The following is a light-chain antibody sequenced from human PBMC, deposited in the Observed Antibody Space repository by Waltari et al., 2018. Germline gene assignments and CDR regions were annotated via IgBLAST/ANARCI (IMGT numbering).Light chain of an antibody. CDR1: SSDAGACNY. V-gene: IGLV2-14*03. CDR2: DVS. J-gene: IGLJ2*01. Sequence: QSALTQPASASGSPGQSITIPCTGTSSDAGACNYVSWYQQHPGKAPKIMIYDVSNRPSGVSNRFSGSKSGNTASLTISGLQAEDEADYYCSSYRRSNTLVFGGGTKVTVL. CDR3: SSYRRSNTLV.